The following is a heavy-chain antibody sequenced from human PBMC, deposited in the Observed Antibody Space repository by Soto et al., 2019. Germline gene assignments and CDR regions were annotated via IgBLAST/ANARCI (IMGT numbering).Heavy chain of an antibody. V-gene: IGHV3-30-3*01. CDR2: ISDDGNNK. J-gene: IGHJ5*02. CDR3: SREGHGDWFDP. CDR1: GFTFSSYA. D-gene: IGHD3-10*01. Sequence: QAQLVESGGGVVEPGRSLRLSCAASGFTFSSYAMHWFRQAPGKGLEWVAAISDDGNNKYYADSVKGRFTISRDNSKNTLYQQMNNLRTEDTAVYFCSREGHGDWFDPWGQGTLVTVSS.